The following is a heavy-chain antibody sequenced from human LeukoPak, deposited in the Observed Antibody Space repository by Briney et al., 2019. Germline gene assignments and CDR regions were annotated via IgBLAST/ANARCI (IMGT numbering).Heavy chain of an antibody. CDR2: IYYGGST. Sequence: SETLSLTCTVSGGSISSYYWSWIRQPPGKGLEWIGYIYYGGSTNYNPSLKSRVTISVDTSKNQFSLKLSSVTAADTAVYYCARSDIHCYYMDVWGKGTTVTVSS. CDR3: ARSDIHCYYMDV. V-gene: IGHV4-59*01. CDR1: GGSISSYY. J-gene: IGHJ6*03.